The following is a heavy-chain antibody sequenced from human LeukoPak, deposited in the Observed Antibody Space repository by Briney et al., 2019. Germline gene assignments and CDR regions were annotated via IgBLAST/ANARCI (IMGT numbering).Heavy chain of an antibody. CDR1: GFTFSNYR. D-gene: IGHD4-23*01. Sequence: GGSLRLSCAASGFTFSNYRMSCVRQDPGKGLEWVANIKEDGSEKYYVDYVKCRCTISKDNAKNSVYLQMNGLRAEDTAVYYCAREQHGGKDYWGQGNLVTVSS. CDR2: IKEDGSEK. V-gene: IGHV3-7*05. CDR3: AREQHGGKDY. J-gene: IGHJ4*02.